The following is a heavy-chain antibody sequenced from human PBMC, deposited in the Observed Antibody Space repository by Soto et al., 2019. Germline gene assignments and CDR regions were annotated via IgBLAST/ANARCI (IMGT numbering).Heavy chain of an antibody. CDR1: GGAVSGASITTSSFY. V-gene: IGHV4-39*01. Sequence: SETLSLTCSVSGGAVSGASITTSSFYWGWIRQPPGKGLQWIGSIDSSGSTYYNPSLKSRVTISVDTSKDQFFLKLTSVTAADTTIYYCARLLTFWGHGILVTAPQ. D-gene: IGHD2-8*01. J-gene: IGHJ4*01. CDR2: IDSSGST. CDR3: ARLLTF.